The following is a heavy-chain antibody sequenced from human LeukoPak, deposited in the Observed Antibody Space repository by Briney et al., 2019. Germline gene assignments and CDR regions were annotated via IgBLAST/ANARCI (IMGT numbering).Heavy chain of an antibody. CDR1: GGSISSGSYY. CDR2: IYYSGST. J-gene: IGHJ4*02. D-gene: IGHD6-19*01. CDR3: ARAEFGSGDSYFDY. V-gene: IGHV4-61*10. Sequence: SQTLSLTCTVSGGSISSGSYYWSWIRQPAGKGLEWIGYIYYSGSTNYNPSLKSRVTISVDTSKNQFSLKLSSVTAADTAVYYCARAEFGSGDSYFDYWGQGTLVTVSS.